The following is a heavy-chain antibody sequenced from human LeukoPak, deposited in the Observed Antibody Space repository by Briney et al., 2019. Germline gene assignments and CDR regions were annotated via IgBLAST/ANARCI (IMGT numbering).Heavy chain of an antibody. CDR2: INANSGTR. Sequence: GWSLRLSCEASGFAFSFFAMSWLRQAPGKGLEWVSTINANSGTRSYAASVRGRFTISRDNSKNTLYLQMNSLRAEDTAVYYCANHYYDSRWASAYWGQGTLVTVSS. V-gene: IGHV3-23*01. CDR1: GFAFSFFA. CDR3: ANHYYDSRWASAY. J-gene: IGHJ4*02. D-gene: IGHD3-22*01.